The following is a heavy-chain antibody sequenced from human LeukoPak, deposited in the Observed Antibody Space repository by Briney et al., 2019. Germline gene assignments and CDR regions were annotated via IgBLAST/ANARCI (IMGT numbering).Heavy chain of an antibody. V-gene: IGHV1-69*13. CDR3: ARPDHHYYDNSGYYYSFDF. CDR1: GGTFSSYA. J-gene: IGHJ4*02. D-gene: IGHD3-22*01. CDR2: IIPIFGTA. Sequence: SVKVSCKASGGTFSSYAISWVRQAPRQGLEWMGGIIPIFGTANYAQKFQGRVTITADESTSTAYMELSSLRSEDTAVYYCARPDHHYYDNSGYYYSFDFWGQGTLVTVSS.